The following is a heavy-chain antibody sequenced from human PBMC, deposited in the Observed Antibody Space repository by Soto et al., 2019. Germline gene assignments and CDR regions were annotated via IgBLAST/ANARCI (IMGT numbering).Heavy chain of an antibody. CDR3: ASRSGSYYYGMDV. J-gene: IGHJ6*02. D-gene: IGHD1-26*01. CDR2: ISGSGTTA. V-gene: IGHV3-23*01. CDR1: GFIFSSYA. Sequence: PGGSLRLSCAASGFIFSSYAMSWVRQAPGKGLEWVSAISGSGTTAYYADSVKGRFTFSRDNSKKTMYLQMNSLRAEDTAVYYCASRSGSYYYGMDVWGQGTTVTSP.